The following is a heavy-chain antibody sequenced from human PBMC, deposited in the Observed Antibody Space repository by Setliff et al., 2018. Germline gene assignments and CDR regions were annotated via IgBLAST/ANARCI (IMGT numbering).Heavy chain of an antibody. CDR1: GGSISTYY. CDR2: VYYSGTT. CDR3: ARDSALHSYHYDSSGYLDY. Sequence: TSETLSLTCTVSGGSISTYYWSWIRQTPVKGLEWIGYVYYSGTTNYNPLFKSRVTISVDRPKNQFSLKLSPVTAADTGVYYCARDSALHSYHYDSSGYLDYWGQGALVTVSS. D-gene: IGHD3-22*01. J-gene: IGHJ4*02. V-gene: IGHV4-59*01.